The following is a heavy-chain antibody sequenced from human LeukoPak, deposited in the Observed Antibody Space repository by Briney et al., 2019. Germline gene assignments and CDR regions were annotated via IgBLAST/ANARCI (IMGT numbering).Heavy chain of an antibody. J-gene: IGHJ4*02. CDR2: LSSNGVSI. D-gene: IGHD6-19*01. Sequence: GSLRLSCSASGCRFSRFAMHWVRQAPGKGMEYVSGLSSNGVSIFYADSVKGRFTISRDNPKNTLYLQMSSLRPDDTAVYYCVQVRGTGWYGDYWGQGTLVTVSS. V-gene: IGHV3-64D*06. CDR3: VQVRGTGWYGDY. CDR1: GCRFSRFA.